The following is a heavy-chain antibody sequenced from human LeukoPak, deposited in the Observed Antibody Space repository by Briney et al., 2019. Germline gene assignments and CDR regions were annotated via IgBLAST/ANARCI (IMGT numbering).Heavy chain of an antibody. CDR3: VIGRVASLN. D-gene: IGHD5-12*01. CDR1: GYTFTSYA. Sequence: ASVKVSCKASGYTFTSYAMHWVRQAPGQRLEWMGWINAGDGNTKYSQKFQGRVTVTRDTSASTAYMELSSQRSEDTAVYYCVIGRVASLNWGQGTLVTVSS. J-gene: IGHJ4*02. CDR2: INAGDGNT. V-gene: IGHV1-3*01.